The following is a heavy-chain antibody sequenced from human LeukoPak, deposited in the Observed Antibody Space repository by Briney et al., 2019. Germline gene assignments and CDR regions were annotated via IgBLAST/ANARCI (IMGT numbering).Heavy chain of an antibody. CDR2: ISGSGDNT. Sequence: GGTLRLSCAASGFTFSSHGMSWVRQAPGKGLEWVSTISGSGDNTYYADSVKGRFTISRDNSKNTLYLQMNSLRAEDTAVYYCARVTYGSGTYGAFDYWGQGTLVTVSS. CDR3: ARVTYGSGTYGAFDY. CDR1: GFTFSSHG. J-gene: IGHJ4*02. D-gene: IGHD3-10*01. V-gene: IGHV3-23*01.